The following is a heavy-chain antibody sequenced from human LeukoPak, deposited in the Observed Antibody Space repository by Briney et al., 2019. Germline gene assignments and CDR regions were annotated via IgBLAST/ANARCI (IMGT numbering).Heavy chain of an antibody. CDR2: ISSSSSFL. CDR3: ARDNADNAFDI. CDR1: GFTFSSYS. V-gene: IGHV3-21*04. Sequence: GGSLRLSCAASGFTFSSYSMNWVRQAPGKGLEWVSSISSSSSFLYYVGSVKGRFTISRDNAKNSLYLQVNSLRAEDTAVYYCARDNADNAFDIWGQGTKVTVSS. D-gene: IGHD2-15*01. J-gene: IGHJ3*02.